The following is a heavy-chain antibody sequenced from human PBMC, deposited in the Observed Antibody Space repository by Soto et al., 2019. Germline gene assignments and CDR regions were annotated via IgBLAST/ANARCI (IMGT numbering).Heavy chain of an antibody. V-gene: IGHV3-30*18. Sequence: QVQLVESGGGVVQPGRSLRLSCAVSGLTFRSYGMHWVRQAPGKGLEWVAVISYDGSNNYYADSVKGRFTISRDNSKNTLYLQMNSRRAEDTAVYDCAKDLAGDFWSGYHDFDYWGQGTLVTVSS. J-gene: IGHJ4*02. D-gene: IGHD3-3*01. CDR2: ISYDGSNN. CDR1: GLTFRSYG. CDR3: AKDLAGDFWSGYHDFDY.